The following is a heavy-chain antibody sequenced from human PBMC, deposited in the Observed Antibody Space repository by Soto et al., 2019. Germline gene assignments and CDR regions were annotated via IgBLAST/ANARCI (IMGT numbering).Heavy chain of an antibody. CDR1: GGSISSTGYY. D-gene: IGHD3-22*01. J-gene: IGHJ5*02. CDR3: ARDRGARYSSGYDQ. CDR2: IYHSGSA. Sequence: QVQLQESGPGLVKPLETLSLTCTVSGGSISSTGYYWNWIRQHPGKGLEWIGYIYHSGSAYYNPSLKSRVIISVDTSNNQFSLKMSSVTAADTAVYYCARDRGARYSSGYDQWGQGTLVTVSS. V-gene: IGHV4-31*03.